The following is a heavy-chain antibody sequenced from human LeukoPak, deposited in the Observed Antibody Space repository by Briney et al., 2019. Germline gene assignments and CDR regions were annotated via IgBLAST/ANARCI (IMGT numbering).Heavy chain of an antibody. Sequence: SESLSLTCAVSGASTSSSNWWSGVRQPPGRGLEWIGVIYHIGSTTYTPSLKSRVTISVHKSKNQFSLKLSSVTAADTAVYYCARVLDYWGQGTLVTVSS. J-gene: IGHJ4*02. CDR3: ARVLDY. V-gene: IGHV4-4*02. CDR2: IYHIGST. D-gene: IGHD2/OR15-2a*01. CDR1: GASTSSSNW.